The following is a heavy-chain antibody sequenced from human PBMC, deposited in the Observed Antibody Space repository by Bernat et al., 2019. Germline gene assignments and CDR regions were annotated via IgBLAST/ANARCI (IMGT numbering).Heavy chain of an antibody. J-gene: IGHJ4*02. CDR2: ISYDETT. D-gene: IGHD3-3*01. Sequence: QLKLQESGPGLVKPSETLSLTCTVSGGSINSRSYYWGWIRQPPGKGLEWIGSISYDETTYYTPSLDSRLTISVDTSKNQLSLRLTSVTAADTAMYFCAKLGGVLEELYEYFDCWGQGILVTVSS. CDR3: AKLGGVLEELYEYFDC. CDR1: GGSINSRSYY. V-gene: IGHV4-39*01.